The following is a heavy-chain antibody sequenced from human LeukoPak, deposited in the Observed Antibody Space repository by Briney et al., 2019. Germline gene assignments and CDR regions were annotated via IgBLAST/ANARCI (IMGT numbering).Heavy chain of an antibody. J-gene: IGHJ6*02. CDR3: AKGAGLYYYYYDMDV. D-gene: IGHD1-14*01. CDR2: INHSGST. Sequence: PSETLSLTCAVYGGSFSGYYWSWIRQPPGKGLEWIGEINHSGSTNYNPSLKSRVTISVDTSKNQFSLKLSSVTAADTAVYYCAKGAGLYYYYYDMDVWGQGTTVTVS. CDR1: GGSFSGYY. V-gene: IGHV4-34*01.